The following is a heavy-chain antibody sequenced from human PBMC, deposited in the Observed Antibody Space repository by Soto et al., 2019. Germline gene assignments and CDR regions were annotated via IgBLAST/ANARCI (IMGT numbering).Heavy chain of an antibody. CDR3: TRAARRRGWFDP. J-gene: IGHJ5*02. V-gene: IGHV4-34*01. Sequence: SETLSLTCAVYGGSFSGYYWSWIRQPPGKGLEWIGEINHSGSTNYNPSLKSRVTISVDTSKNQFSLKLSSVTAADTAVYYCTRAARRRGWFDPWGQGTLVTVSS. D-gene: IGHD6-6*01. CDR2: INHSGST. CDR1: GGSFSGYY.